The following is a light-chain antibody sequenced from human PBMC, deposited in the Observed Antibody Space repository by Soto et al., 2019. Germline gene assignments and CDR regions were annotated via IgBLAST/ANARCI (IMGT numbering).Light chain of an antibody. CDR3: NQYNNWPPEAT. V-gene: IGKV3-15*01. J-gene: IGKJ1*01. Sequence: EIVMTQSPATLSVSPGERTTLSCRASQSISSNLAWYQHKPGQAPRLLIYGTSTRATGIPARFSGSGSGTEFPLHISSLQSEDFAVYYCNQYNNWPPEATFGQGTKVEIK. CDR2: GTS. CDR1: QSISSN.